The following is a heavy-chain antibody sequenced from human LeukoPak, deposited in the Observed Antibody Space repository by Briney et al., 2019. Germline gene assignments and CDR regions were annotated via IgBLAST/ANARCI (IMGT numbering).Heavy chain of an antibody. Sequence: GGSLRLSCAASGFTFSSYWMNWVRQAPGKGLEWVSSISSGSSYIYYADSVKGRFTISRDNAKNSLYLQMNSLRAEDTAVYYCARDCSSTSCYSTGYWGQGTLVTVSS. CDR2: ISSGSSYI. J-gene: IGHJ4*02. CDR3: ARDCSSTSCYSTGY. D-gene: IGHD2-2*01. V-gene: IGHV3-21*01. CDR1: GFTFSSYW.